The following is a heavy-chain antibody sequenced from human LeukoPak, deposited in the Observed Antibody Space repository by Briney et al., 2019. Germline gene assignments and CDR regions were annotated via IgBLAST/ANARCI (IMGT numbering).Heavy chain of an antibody. V-gene: IGHV4-39*07. D-gene: IGHD2-15*01. CDR3: ARGRGYCSGGSCYPRLVYFDY. CDR1: GGSISSSNYY. Sequence: NPSETLSLTCTVSGGSISSSNYYWGWIRQPPGKGLEYIGSIYYSGSTYCNPSLKSRVTISVDTSKNQFSLKLSSVTAADTAVYYCARGRGYCSGGSCYPRLVYFDYWGQGTLVTVSS. CDR2: IYYSGST. J-gene: IGHJ4*02.